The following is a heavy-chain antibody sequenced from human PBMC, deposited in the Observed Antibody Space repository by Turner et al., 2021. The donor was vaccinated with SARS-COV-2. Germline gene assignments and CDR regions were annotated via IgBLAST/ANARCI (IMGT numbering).Heavy chain of an antibody. D-gene: IGHD2-15*01. V-gene: IGHV3-23*01. CDR1: GFTFKNYA. Sequence: EVQVLESGGGLVQPGGSLSISCAVPGFTFKNYAMSWVRQAPGNGLEWVSLISGSGVTRYYTDSVKGRFTISRDNAKNTLFLQMNSLRGEDTATYYCAKALNGGTSPIISDWGQGSLVTVSS. J-gene: IGHJ4*02. CDR2: ISGSGVTR. CDR3: AKALNGGTSPIISD.